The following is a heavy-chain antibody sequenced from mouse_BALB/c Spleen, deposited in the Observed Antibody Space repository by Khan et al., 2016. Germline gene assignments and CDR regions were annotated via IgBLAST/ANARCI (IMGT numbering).Heavy chain of an antibody. CDR3: ATSGNYFDY. Sequence: EVQLQESGPGLVKPSQSLSLTCTVTGYSITSDYAWNWIRQFPGNKLEWMGYIPYSGYTSYNPSLKSRISITRDTSKHPFFLQLNSVTTEDTATYYCATSGNYFDYWGQGTTLTVSS. CDR1: GYSITSDYA. D-gene: IGHD1-1*01. V-gene: IGHV3-2*02. J-gene: IGHJ2*01. CDR2: IPYSGYT.